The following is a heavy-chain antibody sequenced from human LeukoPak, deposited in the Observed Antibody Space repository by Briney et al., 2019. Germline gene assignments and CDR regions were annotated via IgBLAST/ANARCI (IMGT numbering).Heavy chain of an antibody. CDR1: GYTFTSYG. V-gene: IGHV1-18*01. D-gene: IGHD2-2*01. Sequence: GASVKVSCKASGYTFTSYGISWVRQAPGQGLEWMGWIRAYNGNTDYAQKLQDRVTVTTDTSTSTAYMELRSLRSDDTAVYYCARVVVPAATGYYYYMDVWGKGTTVTVSS. CDR3: ARVVVPAATGYYYYMDV. CDR2: IRAYNGNT. J-gene: IGHJ6*03.